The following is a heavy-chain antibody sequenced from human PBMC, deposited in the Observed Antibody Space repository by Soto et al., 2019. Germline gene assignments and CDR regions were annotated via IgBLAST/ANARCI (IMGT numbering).Heavy chain of an antibody. J-gene: IGHJ4*02. V-gene: IGHV3-33*01. Sequence: QVPLVESGGGVVQPGRSLRLSCAASGFTFSSYGMHWVRQAPGKGLEWVAVIWYDGSNKYYADSVKGRFTISRENSKQTLGRQRKRLKAAHTAVYHPASLYSYPYYLPYGGQGTLVAVSS. CDR2: IWYDGSNK. CDR3: ASLYSYPYYLPY. D-gene: IGHD5-18*01. CDR1: GFTFSSYG.